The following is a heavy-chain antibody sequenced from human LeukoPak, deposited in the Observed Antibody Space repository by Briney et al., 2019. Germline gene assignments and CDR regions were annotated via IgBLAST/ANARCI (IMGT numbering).Heavy chain of an antibody. CDR1: GYTFNGYY. CDR3: ASRITMIVGYAFDI. CDR2: INPNSGGT. V-gene: IGHV1-2*02. D-gene: IGHD3-22*01. Sequence: ASVKVSCKASGYTFNGYYMHWVRQAPGQGLEWMGWINPNSGGTNYAQKFQGRVTMTRDTSISTAYMELSRPRSDDTAVYYCASRITMIVGYAFDIWGQATMVTVSS. J-gene: IGHJ3*02.